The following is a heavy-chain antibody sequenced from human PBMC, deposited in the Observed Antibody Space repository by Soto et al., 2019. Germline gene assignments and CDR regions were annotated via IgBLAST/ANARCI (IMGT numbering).Heavy chain of an antibody. Sequence: SETLSLTCAVYGGSFSGYYWNWIRQPPGKGLEWIGEINHSGSTNYNPSLKSRVTISVDTSKNQFSLKLSSVTAADTAVYYCERGYGKNFDYWGQGTLVTVSS. V-gene: IGHV4-34*01. CDR2: INHSGST. CDR1: GGSFSGYY. CDR3: ERGYGKNFDY. J-gene: IGHJ4*02. D-gene: IGHD3-10*01.